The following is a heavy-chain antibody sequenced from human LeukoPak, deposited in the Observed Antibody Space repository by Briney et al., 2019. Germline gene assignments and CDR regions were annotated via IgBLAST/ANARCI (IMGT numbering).Heavy chain of an antibody. V-gene: IGHV4-39*01. CDR3: ARRFGRRDGYNFFDY. J-gene: IGHJ4*02. Sequence: SETLSLTCTVSGGSISSSSYYWGWIRQPPGKGLEWIGSIYYSASTYYKPSLKRRVTISVDTSTYQFSLKLSSVTAADTAVYYCARRFGRRDGYNFFDYWGQGTLVTVSS. CDR1: GGSISSSSYY. CDR2: IYYSAST. D-gene: IGHD5-24*01.